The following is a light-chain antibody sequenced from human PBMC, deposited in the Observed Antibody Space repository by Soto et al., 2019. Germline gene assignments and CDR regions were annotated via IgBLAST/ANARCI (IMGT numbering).Light chain of an antibody. CDR3: QQFDGSVT. V-gene: IGKV3-20*01. Sequence: EIVLTQSPGTLSLSPGERATLSCRASHSVSRTYLAWYQQKPGQAPRLLIFGASDRATGTPDRFSGSGSGTDFTLTISRLEPEDSAVYYCQQFDGSVTFGQGTRLENK. J-gene: IGKJ5*01. CDR2: GAS. CDR1: HSVSRTY.